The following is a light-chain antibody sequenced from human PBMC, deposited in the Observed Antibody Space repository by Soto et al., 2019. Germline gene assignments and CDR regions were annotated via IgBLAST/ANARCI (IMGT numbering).Light chain of an antibody. V-gene: IGKV1-5*01. CDR3: QQDNSYSRA. Sequence: DIQMTHSPSTLTASVGDRVTITCRASQSISSWLAWYQQKPGKAPKLLIYDASSLESGVPSRFSGSGSGTEFTLTISSLHPDDFATYYCQQDNSYSRAFVQGSKV. CDR2: DAS. J-gene: IGKJ1*01. CDR1: QSISSW.